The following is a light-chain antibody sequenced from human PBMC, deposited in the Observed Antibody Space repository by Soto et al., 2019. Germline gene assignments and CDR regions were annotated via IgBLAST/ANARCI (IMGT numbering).Light chain of an antibody. CDR2: GAS. V-gene: IGKV3-15*01. Sequence: EIVMTQSPATLSVSPGERATLSCRASQSVSSNLAWYQQKPGQAPRLLIYGASTRATGIPARFSGSGSGTEFTLPISSLQSEDFAASYCQQYNNWPPFTFGPGTKVDIK. CDR3: QQYNNWPPFT. CDR1: QSVSSN. J-gene: IGKJ3*01.